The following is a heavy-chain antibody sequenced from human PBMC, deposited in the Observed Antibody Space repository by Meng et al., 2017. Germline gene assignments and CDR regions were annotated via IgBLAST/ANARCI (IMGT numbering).Heavy chain of an antibody. J-gene: IGHJ4*02. CDR2: INPNSGGT. D-gene: IGHD2-21*02. CDR3: ARDFSPYCGGDCNSVNDY. Sequence: ASVKVSCKASGYTFTGYYMHWVRQAPGQGLEWMGWINPNSGGTNYAQKFQGRVTMTRDTSISTAYMELSRLRSDDTAVYYCARDFSPYCGGDCNSVNDYWGQGTLVTVSS. CDR1: GYTFTGYY. V-gene: IGHV1-2*02.